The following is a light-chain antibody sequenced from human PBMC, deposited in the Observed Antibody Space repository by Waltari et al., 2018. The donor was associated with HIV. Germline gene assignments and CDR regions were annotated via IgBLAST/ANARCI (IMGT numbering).Light chain of an antibody. CDR2: EVS. Sequence: QSALTQPASVSGSPGQSITISCPGTRSDVGGYNYVSWYQQHPGKAPKLMIYEVSNRPSGVSTRFSGSKSGNTACLTISGLQAEDEADYYCSSYTSSSTLIFGGGTKLTVL. CDR3: SSYTSSSTLI. J-gene: IGLJ2*01. V-gene: IGLV2-14*01. CDR1: RSDVGGYNY.